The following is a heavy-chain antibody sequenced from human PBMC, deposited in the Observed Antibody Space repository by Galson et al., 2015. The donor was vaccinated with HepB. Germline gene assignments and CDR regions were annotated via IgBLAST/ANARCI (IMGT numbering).Heavy chain of an antibody. D-gene: IGHD6-6*01. J-gene: IGHJ4*02. Sequence: SLRLSCAASGFTFSSYAMHWVRQAPGKGLEWVAVISYDGSNKYYADSVKGRFTISRDNSKNTLYLQMNSLRAEDTAVYYCARDRQYSSSTPDYWGQGTLVTVSS. CDR2: ISYDGSNK. CDR3: ARDRQYSSSTPDY. V-gene: IGHV3-30-3*01. CDR1: GFTFSSYA.